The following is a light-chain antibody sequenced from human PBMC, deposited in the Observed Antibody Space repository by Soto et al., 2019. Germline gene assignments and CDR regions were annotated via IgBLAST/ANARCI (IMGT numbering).Light chain of an antibody. J-gene: IGLJ2*01. CDR1: SSDIGGYDY. CDR3: TSYASGSAHVV. CDR2: DVN. V-gene: IGLV2-14*01. Sequence: QSALTQPASVSGSPGQSITLSCTGTSSDIGGYDYVSWYKPHPGKAPKLIIYDVNNRPSGVSNRFSGSKPGNTASLTISGLQAEDEADYYCTSYASGSAHVVFGGGTKLTVL.